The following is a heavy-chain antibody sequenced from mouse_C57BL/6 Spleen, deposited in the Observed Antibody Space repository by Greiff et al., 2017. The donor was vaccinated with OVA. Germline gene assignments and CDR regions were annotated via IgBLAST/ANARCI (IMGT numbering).Heavy chain of an antibody. CDR2: ISDGGSYT. CDR1: GFTFSSYA. J-gene: IGHJ4*01. Sequence: EVQLVESGGGLVKPGGSLKLSCAASGFTFSSYAMSWVRQTPEKRLEWVATISDGGSYTYYPDNVKGRFTISRDNAKNNLYLQMSHLKSEDTAMYYCARDYYGSILYAMDYWGQGTSVTVSS. D-gene: IGHD1-1*01. CDR3: ARDYYGSILYAMDY. V-gene: IGHV5-4*01.